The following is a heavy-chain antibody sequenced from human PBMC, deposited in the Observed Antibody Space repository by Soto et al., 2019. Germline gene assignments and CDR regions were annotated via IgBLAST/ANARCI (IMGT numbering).Heavy chain of an antibody. Sequence: QVQLVESGGGVVQPGRSLRLSCAASEFTFSSYAMHWVRQAPGKGLEWVTVISYDGSNKYYADSVKGRFTISRDNSKNTLFLQMYSLRAEDTAVYYCARDKSPYSSGWHNRHFDYWGQGTLVTVSS. D-gene: IGHD6-19*01. CDR3: ARDKSPYSSGWHNRHFDY. CDR2: ISYDGSNK. V-gene: IGHV3-30-3*01. J-gene: IGHJ4*02. CDR1: EFTFSSYA.